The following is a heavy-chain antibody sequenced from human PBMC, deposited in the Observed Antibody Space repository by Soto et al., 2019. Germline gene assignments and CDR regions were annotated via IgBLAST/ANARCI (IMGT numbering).Heavy chain of an antibody. J-gene: IGHJ6*02. CDR3: ARGEGVTGTTKLKTYGMDV. V-gene: IGHV1-3*01. CDR1: GYTFTSYA. D-gene: IGHD1-7*01. Sequence: ASVKVSCKASGYTFTSYAMHWVRQAPGQRLEWMGWINAGNGNTKYSQKFQGRVTITRDTSASTAYMELSSLRSEDTAVYYCARGEGVTGTTKLKTYGMDVWGQWTTVTV. CDR2: INAGNGNT.